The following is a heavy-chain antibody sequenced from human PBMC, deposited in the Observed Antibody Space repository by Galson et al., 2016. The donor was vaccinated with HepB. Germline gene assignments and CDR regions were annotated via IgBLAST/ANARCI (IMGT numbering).Heavy chain of an antibody. D-gene: IGHD5-18*01. Sequence: SVKVSCKASGGTLSSYVISWARQAPGQGLEWMGGIIPIFGTTNYAQKFQGRVTITADKSTSTAYMELSSLRSEDTAVYYWARGRTQLWHLFDYRGQGTLVTVSS. CDR1: GGTLSSYV. J-gene: IGHJ4*02. V-gene: IGHV1-69*06. CDR3: ARGRTQLWHLFDY. CDR2: IIPIFGTT.